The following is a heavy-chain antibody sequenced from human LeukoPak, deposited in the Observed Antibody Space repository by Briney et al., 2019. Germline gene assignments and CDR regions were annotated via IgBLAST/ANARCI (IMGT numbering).Heavy chain of an antibody. CDR2: IYYSGST. CDR3: ARVEEGYGSGRRENYYYYYMDV. Sequence: SETLSLTCTVSGGSISSYYWSWIRQPPGKGLEWIGYIYYSGSTNYNPSLKSRVTISVDTSKNQFSLKLSSVTAADTAVYYCARVEEGYGSGRRENYYYYYMDVWGKGTTVTISS. V-gene: IGHV4-59*01. J-gene: IGHJ6*03. D-gene: IGHD3-10*01. CDR1: GGSISSYY.